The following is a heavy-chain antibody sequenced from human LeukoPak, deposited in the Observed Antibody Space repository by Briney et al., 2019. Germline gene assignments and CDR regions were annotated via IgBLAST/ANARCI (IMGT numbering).Heavy chain of an antibody. CDR3: ARDLDSSWLNYFDY. Sequence: PGGSLRLSCAASGFTFSSYSMNWVRQAPGKGLEWVSSISSSSSYIYYADSVKGRFTISRDNAKNSLYLQMNSLRAEDTAVYYCARDLDSSWLNYFDYWGQGTLVTVSS. V-gene: IGHV3-21*01. CDR1: GFTFSSYS. CDR2: ISSSSSYI. D-gene: IGHD6-13*01. J-gene: IGHJ4*02.